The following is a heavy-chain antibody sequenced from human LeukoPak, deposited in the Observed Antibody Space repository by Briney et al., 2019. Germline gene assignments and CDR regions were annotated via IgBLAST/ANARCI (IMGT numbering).Heavy chain of an antibody. CDR2: ISYDGSNK. CDR1: GFTFSSYA. CDR3: ARDEVDTAMVGYYYYGMDV. Sequence: PGRSLRLSCAASGFTFSSYAMHWVRQAPGKGLEWVAVISYDGSNKYYADSVKGRFTISRDNSKNTLYLQMNSLRAEDTAVYYCARDEVDTAMVGYYYYGMDVWGQGTTVTASS. J-gene: IGHJ6*02. V-gene: IGHV3-30-3*01. D-gene: IGHD5-18*01.